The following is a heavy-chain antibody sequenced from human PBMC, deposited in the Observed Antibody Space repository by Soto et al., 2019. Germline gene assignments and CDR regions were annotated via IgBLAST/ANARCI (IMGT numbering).Heavy chain of an antibody. V-gene: IGHV4-39*07. CDR1: GASVSSSSYH. CDR2: IFYSGST. Sequence: TLSLTCAVSGASVSSSSYHWGWIRQPPGKGLEWIGTIFYSGSTYYNPSLKSRVTISVDTSKNQFSLKLTSVTAADTAVYXXXXXRGNHLLGWFDPWGQGTLVTVSS. J-gene: IGHJ5*02. D-gene: IGHD2-2*01. CDR3: XXXRGNHLLGWFDP.